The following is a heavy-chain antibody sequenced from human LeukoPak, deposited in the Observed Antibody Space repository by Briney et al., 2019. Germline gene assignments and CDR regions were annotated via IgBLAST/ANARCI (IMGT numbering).Heavy chain of an antibody. V-gene: IGHV1-2*02. CDR3: AKHLWFGDTGYFDS. CDR1: GYTFTDYY. Sequence: ASVKVSCKASGYTFTDYYIQWLRQAPGQGPEWMGWFKPDSGDTYYAQKLQGRFTMTRDTSISTAFMELSMLTSADTAVYYCAKHLWFGDTGYFDSWGQGTLVVVSS. J-gene: IGHJ4*02. D-gene: IGHD3-10*01. CDR2: FKPDSGDT.